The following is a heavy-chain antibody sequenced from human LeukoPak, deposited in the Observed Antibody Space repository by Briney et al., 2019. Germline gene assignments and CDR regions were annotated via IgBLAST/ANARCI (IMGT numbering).Heavy chain of an antibody. Sequence: GGSLRLSCAASGFTFSSYAMHWVRQAPGKGLEWVAVISYDGSTKYYADSVKGRFTISRDNSKNTLYLQMNSLRAEDTAVYYCAKSLRIGEYTNLPFDYWGQGTLVTVSS. CDR1: GFTFSSYA. V-gene: IGHV3-30*04. CDR2: ISYDGSTK. D-gene: IGHD1-1*01. CDR3: AKSLRIGEYTNLPFDY. J-gene: IGHJ4*02.